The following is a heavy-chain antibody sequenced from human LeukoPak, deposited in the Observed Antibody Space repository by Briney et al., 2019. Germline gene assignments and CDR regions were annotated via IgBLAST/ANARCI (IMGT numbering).Heavy chain of an antibody. J-gene: IGHJ5*02. D-gene: IGHD1-14*01. V-gene: IGHV1-8*01. CDR3: ATTLQNNPP. CDR1: GYSFTSYD. Sequence: ASVKVSCKASGYSFTSYDINWVRQATGQGLEWIGYMNPNTGNTGYAQKSQGRVTLTRDTSISTAYMELSSLTSEDTAVYYCATTLQNNPPWGQGTLVTVSS. CDR2: MNPNTGNT.